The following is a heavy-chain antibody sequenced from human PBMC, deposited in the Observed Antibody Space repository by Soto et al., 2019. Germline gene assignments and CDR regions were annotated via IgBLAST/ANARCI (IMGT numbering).Heavy chain of an antibody. CDR3: AKRTAGTTWGESDY. J-gene: IGHJ4*02. Sequence: QVQVMQSGAEVKKPGDSVKVSCKTSGYIFSDYGINWVRQAPGQGLEWMGWISGYSGNANLAQKFQGRVTMTTDKSTRTAYMEVGRLRSEDTAVYYCAKRTAGTTWGESDYWGQGTLVTVSS. CDR1: GYIFSDYG. CDR2: ISGYSGNA. V-gene: IGHV1-18*04. D-gene: IGHD4-17*01.